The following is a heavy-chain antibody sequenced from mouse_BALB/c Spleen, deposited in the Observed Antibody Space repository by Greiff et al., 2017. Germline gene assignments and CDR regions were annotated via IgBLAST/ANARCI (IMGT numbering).Heavy chain of an antibody. V-gene: IGHV5-9-4*01. CDR3: ARAGYDGYYAMDY. Sequence: EVQVVESGGGLVKPGGSLKLSCAASGFTFSSYAMSWVRQSPEKRLEWVAEISSGGSYTYYPDTVTGRFTISRDNAKNTLYLEMSSLRSEDTAMYYCARAGYDGYYAMDYWGQGTSVTVSS. CDR1: GFTFSSYA. J-gene: IGHJ4*01. D-gene: IGHD2-3*01. CDR2: ISSGGSYT.